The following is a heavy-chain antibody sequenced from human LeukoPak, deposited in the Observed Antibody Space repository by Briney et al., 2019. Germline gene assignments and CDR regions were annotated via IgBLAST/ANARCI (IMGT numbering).Heavy chain of an antibody. J-gene: IGHJ3*02. CDR2: IYPGDSDT. CDR1: GYRFTKYW. V-gene: IGHV5-51*01. Sequence: GNSLKISCKGSGYRFTKYWIGWVPQMPGKGLEWIGIIYPGDSDTRYSPSFQGQVTISADKSISTACLQGSSLKASDTAMYYCARPLGPGAFNIWGQGTMVTVSS. D-gene: IGHD3-3*02. CDR3: ARPLGPGAFNI.